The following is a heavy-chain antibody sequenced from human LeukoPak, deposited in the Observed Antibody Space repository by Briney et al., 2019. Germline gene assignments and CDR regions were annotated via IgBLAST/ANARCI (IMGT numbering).Heavy chain of an antibody. J-gene: IGHJ4*02. Sequence: SETLSLTCTVSGGSISSYYWNWIRQPAGRGLEWIGLIYTSGSAKYNPSLKSRITMSLDTSKNQISLQLNSVTAADTAVYYCAREYSHWGQGTLVTVSS. CDR1: GGSISSYY. CDR2: IYTSGSA. D-gene: IGHD5-12*01. V-gene: IGHV4-4*07. CDR3: AREYSH.